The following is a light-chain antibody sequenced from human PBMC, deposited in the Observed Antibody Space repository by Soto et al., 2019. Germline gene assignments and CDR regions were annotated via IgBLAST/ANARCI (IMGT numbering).Light chain of an antibody. CDR1: QSITSN. J-gene: IGKJ3*01. CDR3: QQYKSLDLT. V-gene: IGKV3D-15*01. CDR2: DAS. Sequence: DIVMTQSPAILSVSQGERATLSCRASQSITSNLAWYQQKPGQAPRLLIYDASTRATGIPSRFSGSGSGTEFTLTIRSLQAEDFAIYYCQQYKSLDLTFGPGTKVDIK.